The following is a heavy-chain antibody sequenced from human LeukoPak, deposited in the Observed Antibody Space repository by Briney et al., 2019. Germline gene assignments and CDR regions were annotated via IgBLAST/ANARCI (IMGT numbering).Heavy chain of an antibody. CDR1: GFTFSSYW. J-gene: IGHJ4*02. CDR2: ISSNGSDT. V-gene: IGHV3-74*01. CDR3: ARGSYSLGGFDY. D-gene: IGHD6-13*01. Sequence: PGGSLRLSCAASGFTFSSYWMHWVRQAPGKGLVWVSRISSNGSDTNYADSVKGRFTISRDNAKNTLYLPMNSLRAEDTAVYYCARGSYSLGGFDYWGLGTLVTVSS.